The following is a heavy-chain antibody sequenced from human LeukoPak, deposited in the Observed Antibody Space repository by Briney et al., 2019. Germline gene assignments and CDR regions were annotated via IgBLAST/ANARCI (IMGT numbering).Heavy chain of an antibody. V-gene: IGHV3-30*04. CDR3: SKERPEEYYGSGSYFDY. CDR1: GFTFSSYA. Sequence: PGGSLRLSCAASGFTFSSYARHWVRQAPGKGLEWVAVISYDDGSNKYYADSVKGRFTISRGNSKHTVYLEMNSLRVEDTAMYYCSKERPEEYYGSGSYFDYWGQRTLVTVSS. J-gene: IGHJ4*02. CDR2: ISYDDGSNK. D-gene: IGHD3-10*01.